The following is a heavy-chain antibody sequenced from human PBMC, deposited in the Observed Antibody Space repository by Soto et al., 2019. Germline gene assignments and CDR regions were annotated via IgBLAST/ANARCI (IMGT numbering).Heavy chain of an antibody. CDR2: INHSGSN. V-gene: IGHV4-34*01. CDR1: GGSFSGYY. CDR3: ARAGEYYYDSSGYYCRPGIDCDL. Sequence: QVQLQQWGAGLLKPSETLSLTCAVYGGSFSGYYWSWIRQPPGKGLEWIGEINHSGSNNYNPSLKCGVTRAVDTSTHQFYLKRRFGRAADKAVYSWARAGEYYYDSSGYYCRPGIDCDLWGQGTMVTVSS. D-gene: IGHD3-22*01. J-gene: IGHJ3*01.